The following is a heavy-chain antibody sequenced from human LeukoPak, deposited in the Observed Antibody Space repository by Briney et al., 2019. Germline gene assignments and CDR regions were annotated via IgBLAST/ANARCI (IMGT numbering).Heavy chain of an antibody. J-gene: IGHJ4*02. CDR2: IGWGSHNV. D-gene: IGHD3-10*01. CDR3: AKDRGWFGGSLANFDD. Sequence: GRSLRLSCKTSGFKFSDSGMHWVRQAPGRGLEWVSGIGWGSHNVDYADSVKGRFTISRDNSKNTLFLQMNSLRAEDTAVYYCAKDRGWFGGSLANFDDWGQGTLVTVSS. CDR1: GFKFSDSG. V-gene: IGHV3-9*01.